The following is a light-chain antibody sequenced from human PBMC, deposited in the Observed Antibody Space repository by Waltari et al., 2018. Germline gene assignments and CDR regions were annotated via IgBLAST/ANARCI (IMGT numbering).Light chain of an antibody. CDR2: GAS. J-gene: IGKJ2*01. CDR1: QSIKSH. CDR3: QQYNNWPLYT. Sequence: ETVMTQSPAILSVSPGESATLSCRASQSIKSHLAWYQQKPGQAPRLLIYGASTRAAGSPARVSGGGSGTEFILTISSLQSEDFATYHCQQYNNWPLYTFGQGTKLEI. V-gene: IGKV3-15*01.